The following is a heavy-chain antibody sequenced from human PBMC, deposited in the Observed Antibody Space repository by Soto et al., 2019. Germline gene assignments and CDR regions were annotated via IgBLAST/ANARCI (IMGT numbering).Heavy chain of an antibody. CDR1: GGTFSSYA. CDR3: ARGGRVVTPWVARGGMDV. J-gene: IGHJ6*02. Sequence: EQLVQSGAEVKKPGSSVKVSCKASGGTFSSYAISWVRQAPGQGLEWMGGIIPIFGTANYAQKFQGRVTITADESTSTAYMELSSLRSEDTAVYYCARGGRVVTPWVARGGMDVWGQGTTVTVSS. D-gene: IGHD2-21*02. V-gene: IGHV1-69*01. CDR2: IIPIFGTA.